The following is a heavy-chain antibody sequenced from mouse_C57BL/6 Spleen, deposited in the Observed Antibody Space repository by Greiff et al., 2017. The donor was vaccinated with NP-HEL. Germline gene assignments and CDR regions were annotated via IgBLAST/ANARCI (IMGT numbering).Heavy chain of an antibody. CDR3: ARETWDY. Sequence: EVMLVESGGGLVKPGGSLKLSCAASGFTFSSYAMSWVRQTPEKRLEWVATISDGGSYTYYPDNVKGRFTISRDNAKNHLYLQMSHLKSEDTAMYYCARETWDYWGQGTTLTVSS. J-gene: IGHJ2*01. CDR2: ISDGGSYT. CDR1: GFTFSSYA. V-gene: IGHV5-4*01.